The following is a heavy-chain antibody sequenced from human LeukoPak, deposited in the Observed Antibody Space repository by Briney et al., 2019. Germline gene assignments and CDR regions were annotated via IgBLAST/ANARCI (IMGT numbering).Heavy chain of an antibody. CDR3: ARRIGYYYGSGSFNFDY. CDR1: GGSFSGYY. CDR2: INHSGST. V-gene: IGHV4-34*01. Sequence: SETLSLTCAVYGGSFSGYYWSWIRQPPGKGLEWIGEINHSGSTNYNPSLKSRVTISVDTSKNQFSLKLSSVTAADTAVYYCARRIGYYYGSGSFNFDYWGQGTLVTVSS. J-gene: IGHJ4*02. D-gene: IGHD3-10*01.